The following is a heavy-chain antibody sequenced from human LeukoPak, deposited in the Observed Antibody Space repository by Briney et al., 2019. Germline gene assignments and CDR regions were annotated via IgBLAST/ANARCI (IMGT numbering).Heavy chain of an antibody. CDR3: ARGSYFYDILTGYYKGGFDY. D-gene: IGHD3-9*01. V-gene: IGHV4-39*07. Sequence: SETLSLTCTVSGGSISSSSYYWAWIRQPPGKGLEWIGSIYYSGSTYYNPSLKSRVTISVDTSKNQFSLKLSSVTAADTAVYYCARGSYFYDILTGYYKGGFDYWGQGTLVTVSS. CDR2: IYYSGST. CDR1: GGSISSSSYY. J-gene: IGHJ4*02.